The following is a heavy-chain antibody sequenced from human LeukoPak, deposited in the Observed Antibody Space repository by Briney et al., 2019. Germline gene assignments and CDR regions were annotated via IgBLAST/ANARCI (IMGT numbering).Heavy chain of an antibody. CDR1: GFTFSSYS. D-gene: IGHD6-19*01. CDR2: ISSSSSYI. CDR3: ARAVAGRRDAFDI. Sequence: GGSLRLSCAASGFTFSSYSMNWVRQAPGKGLEWVSSISSSSSYIYYADSVKGRFTISRDNAKNSLYLQMNSLRAEDTAVYYCARAVAGRRDAFDIWGQGTMVTVPS. J-gene: IGHJ3*02. V-gene: IGHV3-21*01.